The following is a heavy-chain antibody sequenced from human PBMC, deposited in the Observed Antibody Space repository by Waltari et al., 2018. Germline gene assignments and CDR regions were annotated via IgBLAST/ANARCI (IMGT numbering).Heavy chain of an antibody. D-gene: IGHD3-3*01. CDR2: INHSGST. CDR1: GGSFSGYY. J-gene: IGHJ4*02. CDR3: ARGPLAYYDFWSGYYTGNGGNYFDY. V-gene: IGHV4-34*01. Sequence: QVQLQQWGAGLLKPSETLSLTCAVYGGSFSGYYWSWIRQPPGKGLEWIGEINHSGSTNDNPALKRRVTISVDTSKNQFSLKLSSVTAADTAVYYCARGPLAYYDFWSGYYTGNGGNYFDYWGQGTLVTVSS.